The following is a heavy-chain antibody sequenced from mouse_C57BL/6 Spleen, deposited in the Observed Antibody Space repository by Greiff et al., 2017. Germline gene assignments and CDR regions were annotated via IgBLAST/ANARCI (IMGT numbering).Heavy chain of an antibody. CDR1: GYTFTNYW. CDR2: IYPGGGYT. CDR3: ARSDSHYFDY. J-gene: IGHJ2*01. V-gene: IGHV1-63*01. Sequence: VQLQQSGAELVRPGTSVKMSCKASGYTFTNYWIGWAKQRPGHGLEWIGDIYPGGGYTNYNEKFKGKATLTADKSSSTAYMQFSSLTSEDSAIYYCARSDSHYFDYWGQGTTLTVSS. D-gene: IGHD2-12*01.